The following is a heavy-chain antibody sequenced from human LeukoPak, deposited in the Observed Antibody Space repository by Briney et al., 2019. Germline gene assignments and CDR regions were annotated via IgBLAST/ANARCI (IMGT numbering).Heavy chain of an antibody. CDR1: DDSISSSY. CDR2: IFYTGST. J-gene: IGHJ3*01. V-gene: IGHV4-59*01. D-gene: IGHD5-12*01. Sequence: KPSETLSLTCTVSDDSISSSYWNWIRQPPGKGLEWIGYIFYTGSTNYNPSLRSRVTISVDTSKNQVSLILSSVTAADTAVYYCSRGRAAAFDVWGQGTMVTVSS. CDR3: SRGRAAAFDV.